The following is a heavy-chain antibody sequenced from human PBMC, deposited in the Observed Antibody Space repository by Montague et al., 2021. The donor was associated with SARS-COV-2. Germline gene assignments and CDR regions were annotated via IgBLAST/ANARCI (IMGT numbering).Heavy chain of an antibody. Sequence: LRLSCAASGFTFGDYAMSWFRQAPGKGLEWVGFISSKAYGGTTXXAASVKGRFTISRDDSKSIAYLQMNSLKTEDTAVYYCTRDWDIVVVPAAIGYWGQGTLVTVSS. CDR1: GFTFGDYA. V-gene: IGHV3-49*03. D-gene: IGHD2-2*01. J-gene: IGHJ4*02. CDR3: TRDWDIVVVPAAIGY. CDR2: ISSKAYGGTT.